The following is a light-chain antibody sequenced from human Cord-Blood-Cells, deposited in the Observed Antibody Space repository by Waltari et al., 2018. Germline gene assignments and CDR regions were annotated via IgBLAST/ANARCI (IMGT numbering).Light chain of an antibody. CDR2: RNN. Sequence: QSVLTQPPSASGTPGQRVTISCSGSSSTLGRHYVYWYQQLPGTAPKLLIYRNNQRPSGVPDRFSGSKSGTSASLAISGLRSEDEADYYCAAWDDSLSGRVFGGGTKLTVL. V-gene: IGLV1-47*01. CDR1: SSTLGRHY. J-gene: IGLJ3*02. CDR3: AAWDDSLSGRV.